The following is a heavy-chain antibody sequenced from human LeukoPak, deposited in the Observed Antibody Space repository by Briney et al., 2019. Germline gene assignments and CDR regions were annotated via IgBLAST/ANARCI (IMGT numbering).Heavy chain of an antibody. Sequence: PSETLSLTCAVYGGSFSGYYWSWIRQPPGKGLEWIGEINHSGSTNYNPSLKSRVTISVDTSKNQFSLKLSSVTAADTAVYYCARGILTYYYGSGSLFKGMDVWGQGTTVTVSS. J-gene: IGHJ6*02. V-gene: IGHV4-34*01. D-gene: IGHD3-10*01. CDR3: ARGILTYYYGSGSLFKGMDV. CDR2: INHSGST. CDR1: GGSFSGYY.